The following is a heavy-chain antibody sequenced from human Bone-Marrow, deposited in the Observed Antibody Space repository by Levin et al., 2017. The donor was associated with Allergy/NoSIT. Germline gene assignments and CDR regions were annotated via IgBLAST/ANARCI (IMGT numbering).Heavy chain of an antibody. Sequence: GGSLRLSCAASGFTFSNYAMSWVRQAPGKGLEGVEGFRVTVYTNTADSVNGPFTISRDNSRNMFYRHRNSTGAEATAVYYCARFVRPARVYDSRDSFDIWGQGTMVTVSS. V-gene: IGHV3-23*01. D-gene: IGHD3-22*01. J-gene: IGHJ3*02. CDR2: FRVTVYT. CDR1: GFTFSNYA. CDR3: ARFVRPARVYDSRDSFDI.